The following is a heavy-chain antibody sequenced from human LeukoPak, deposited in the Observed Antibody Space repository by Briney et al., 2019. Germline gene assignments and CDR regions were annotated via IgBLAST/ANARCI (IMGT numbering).Heavy chain of an antibody. J-gene: IGHJ4*02. CDR3: ARDERYSSSYDY. D-gene: IGHD6-13*01. CDR2: IWYDGSNK. CDR1: GFTFSSYG. V-gene: IGHV3-33*01. Sequence: GGALRLFCAASGFTFSSYGMHWVRQAPAKVLEGVAVIWYDGSNKYYADSVKGRFTISRDNSKNTLYLQMNSLRAEDTAVYYCARDERYSSSYDYWGQGTLVTVSS.